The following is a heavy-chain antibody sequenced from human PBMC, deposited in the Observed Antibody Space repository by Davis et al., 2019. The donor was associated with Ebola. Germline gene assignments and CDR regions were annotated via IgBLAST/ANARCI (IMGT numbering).Heavy chain of an antibody. V-gene: IGHV1-69*06. J-gene: IGHJ4*02. CDR1: GYTFTSYG. CDR2: IIPIFGTA. D-gene: IGHD4-17*01. Sequence: AASVKVSCKASGYTFTSYGISWVRQAPGQGLEWMGGIIPIFGTANYAQKFQGRVTITADKSTSTAYMELSSLRSEDTAVYYCTNAVTTTDYWGQGTLVTVSS. CDR3: TNAVTTTDY.